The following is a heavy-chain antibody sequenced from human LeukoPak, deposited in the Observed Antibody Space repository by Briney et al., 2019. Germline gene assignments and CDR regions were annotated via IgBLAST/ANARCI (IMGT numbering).Heavy chain of an antibody. J-gene: IGHJ3*01. Sequence: PGGPLRLSCAASEFTFSSYWINWVRQAPGKGPEWVANINPDGSQKKYADSVKGRFTISRDNARNSLYLQMNSLRDNDTAVYYCARGASQNVFDFWGQGTTVIVSS. CDR1: EFTFSSYW. V-gene: IGHV3-7*01. CDR3: ARGASQNVFDF. CDR2: INPDGSQK.